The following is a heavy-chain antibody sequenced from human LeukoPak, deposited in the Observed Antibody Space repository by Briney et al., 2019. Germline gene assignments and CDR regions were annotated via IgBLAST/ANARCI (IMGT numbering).Heavy chain of an antibody. V-gene: IGHV4-59*01. CDR2: IYYSGST. J-gene: IGHJ3*02. D-gene: IGHD2-15*01. Sequence: GSLRLSCAASGFTFSSYAMSWIRQPPGKGLEWIGYIYYSGSTNYNPSLKSRVTISVDTSKNQFSLKLSSVTAADTAVYYCARVIRGWPPGAFDIWGQGTMVTVSS. CDR1: GFTFSSYA. CDR3: ARVIRGWPPGAFDI.